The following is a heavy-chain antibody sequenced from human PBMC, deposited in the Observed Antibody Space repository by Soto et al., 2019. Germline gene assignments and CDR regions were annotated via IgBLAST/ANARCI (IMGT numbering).Heavy chain of an antibody. CDR2: ISGSGGST. Sequence: EVQLLESGGGLVQPGGSLRLSCAASGFTFSGYAMSWVRQAPGKGLDWVSAISGSGGSTYYADSVKGRFTISRDNSKNTLYLQKNSLGAEDTAVYYCAKHGGTSVTNPPYYGMDVWGQGTTVTGSS. CDR1: GFTFSGYA. D-gene: IGHD4-17*01. CDR3: AKHGGTSVTNPPYYGMDV. J-gene: IGHJ6*02. V-gene: IGHV3-23*01.